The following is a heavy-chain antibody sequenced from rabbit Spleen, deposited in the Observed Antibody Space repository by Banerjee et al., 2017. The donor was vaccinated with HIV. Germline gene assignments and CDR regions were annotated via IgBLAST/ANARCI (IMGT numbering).Heavy chain of an antibody. Sequence: QSLEESGGDLVKPGASLTLTCTASGVSFSSSSYVCWVRQAPGKGLEWIACIDAGSSGFTYFATWAKGRFTCSKSSSTTVTLQMTRLTAADTATYFCARDTGSSFSSYGMALWGQGTLVTVS. J-gene: IGHJ6*01. CDR1: GVSFSSSSY. CDR2: IDAGSSGFT. D-gene: IGHD8-1*01. CDR3: ARDTGSSFSSYGMAL. V-gene: IGHV1S40*01.